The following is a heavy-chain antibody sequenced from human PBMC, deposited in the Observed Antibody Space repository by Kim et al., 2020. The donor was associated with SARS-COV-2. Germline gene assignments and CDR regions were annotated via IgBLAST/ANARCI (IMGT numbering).Heavy chain of an antibody. CDR1: GYTFTSYA. CDR3: ARDPGYCSSTSCSYRNNWFDP. J-gene: IGHJ5*02. V-gene: IGHV7-4-1*02. CDR2: INTNTGNP. D-gene: IGHD2-2*01. Sequence: ASVKVSCKASGYTFTSYAINWVRQAPGQGLEWMGWINTNTGNPTYAQGFTGRFVFSLDTSVSTAYLQISSLKAEDTAVYYCARDPGYCSSTSCSYRNNWFDPWGQGTLVTVSS.